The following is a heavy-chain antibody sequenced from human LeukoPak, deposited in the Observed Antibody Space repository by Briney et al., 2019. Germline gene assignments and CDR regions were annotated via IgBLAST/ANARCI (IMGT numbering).Heavy chain of an antibody. CDR1: GGSISSYY. J-gene: IGHJ4*02. CDR3: ARRDLYGDFDY. CDR2: IYYSGST. D-gene: IGHD4-17*01. Sequence: SETLSLTCTVSGGSISSYYWSWIRQPPGTGLEWIGHIYYSGSTNYNPSLKSRVTISVDTSKNQFSLKLSSVTAADTAVYYCARRDLYGDFDYWGQGTLVTVSS. V-gene: IGHV4-59*01.